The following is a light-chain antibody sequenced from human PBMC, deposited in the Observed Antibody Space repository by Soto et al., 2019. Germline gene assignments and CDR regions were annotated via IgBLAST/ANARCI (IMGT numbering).Light chain of an antibody. V-gene: IGLV2-14*01. CDR3: SSYTDSSTLGLYV. Sequence: QSVLTQPASVSGSLGQSITISCTGTSSDIGCYKYVSWYQQHPGKAPKLIIFEVSNRPSGVSYRFSGSNSGNTASLTISGLQAEDEADYYCSSYTDSSTLGLYVFGTGTKVTV. J-gene: IGLJ1*01. CDR2: EVS. CDR1: SSDIGCYKY.